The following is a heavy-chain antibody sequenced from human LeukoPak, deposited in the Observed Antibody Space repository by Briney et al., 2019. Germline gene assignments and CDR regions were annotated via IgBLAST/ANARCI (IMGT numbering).Heavy chain of an antibody. Sequence: SETLSLTCTVSGGSISSYYWSWIRQPPGKGLEWLGSVSRSGSTFYNPSLKSRLSMSEDTSKSQFSLQLSSVTAADTAVYYCVGLGTMTVGLGYWGQGTLVTVSS. D-gene: IGHD3-22*01. V-gene: IGHV4-59*04. CDR2: VSRSGST. J-gene: IGHJ4*02. CDR1: GGSISSYY. CDR3: VGLGTMTVGLGY.